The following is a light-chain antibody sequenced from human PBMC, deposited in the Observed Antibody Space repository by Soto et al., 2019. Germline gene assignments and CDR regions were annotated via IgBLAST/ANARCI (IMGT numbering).Light chain of an antibody. Sequence: DLVMTQSPDSLAVSLGERATINCKSSQSVLSSSNNKNYLAWYQQEPGQPPKLLIYWASTRESGVPDRFSGSGSGTDFTLTISSLQAEYVAVYYCQQYYSTPLTFGGGTKVEIK. CDR3: QQYYSTPLT. J-gene: IGKJ4*01. CDR2: WAS. V-gene: IGKV4-1*01. CDR1: QSVLSSSNNKNY.